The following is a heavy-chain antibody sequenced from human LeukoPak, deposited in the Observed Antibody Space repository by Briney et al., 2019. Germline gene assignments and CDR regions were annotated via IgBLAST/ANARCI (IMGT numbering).Heavy chain of an antibody. Sequence: PGGSLRLSCAASGFTFSSYSMNWVRQAPGKGLEWVSSIKGRFTISRDNAKNSLYLQMNSLRAEDTAVYYCARDIYGDYVFDYWGQGTLVTVSS. CDR1: GFTFSSYS. CDR2: I. D-gene: IGHD4-17*01. CDR3: ARDIYGDYVFDY. V-gene: IGHV3-21*01. J-gene: IGHJ4*02.